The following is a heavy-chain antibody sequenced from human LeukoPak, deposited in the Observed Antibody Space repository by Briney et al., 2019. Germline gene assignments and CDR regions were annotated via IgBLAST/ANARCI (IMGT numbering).Heavy chain of an antibody. V-gene: IGHV1-3*01. D-gene: IGHD3-10*01. CDR1: GFTFTTYA. Sequence: GASVKVSCKASGFTFTTYAMHWVRQAPGQRLEWMGWINAGNGNTKYSQKFQGRVTITRDTSASTAYMELSSLRSEDTAVYYCARRGPGPASFDYWGQGTLVTVSS. CDR3: ARRGPGPASFDY. J-gene: IGHJ4*02. CDR2: INAGNGNT.